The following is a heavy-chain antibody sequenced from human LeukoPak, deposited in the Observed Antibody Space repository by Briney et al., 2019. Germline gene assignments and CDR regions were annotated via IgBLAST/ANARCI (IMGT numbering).Heavy chain of an antibody. CDR2: IYYRGGT. V-gene: IGHV4-39*01. D-gene: IGHD3-10*01. CDR3: ARQSYGSAINNWFDP. J-gene: IGHJ5*02. CDR1: SGSISSSNYY. Sequence: PSETLSLTCTVSSGSISSSNYYWGWIRQPPGKGLEWIGTIYYRGGTYYNPSLNSRVTISVDTSKNQFSLKLRSVTAADTAVYYCARQSYGSAINNWFDPWGQGTLVTVSS.